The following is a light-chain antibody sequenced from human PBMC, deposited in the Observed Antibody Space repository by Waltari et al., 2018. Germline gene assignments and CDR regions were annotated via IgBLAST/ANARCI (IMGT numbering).Light chain of an antibody. CDR1: QSINSD. CDR3: QHSYTIPWS. V-gene: IGKV1-39*01. Sequence: DVQVTQSPSSLSASVGDRVTITCRASQSINSDLNLYQQKPGKAPKLLIYGASSLQTGVPSRFSGSGSGTEFTLTIYSLQSEDFALYYCQHSYTIPWSFGQGTNVEIK. J-gene: IGKJ1*01. CDR2: GAS.